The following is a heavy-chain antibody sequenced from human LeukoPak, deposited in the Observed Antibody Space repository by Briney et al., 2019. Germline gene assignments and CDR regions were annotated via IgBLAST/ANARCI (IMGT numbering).Heavy chain of an antibody. Sequence: GGSLRLSCAASGFTFNNAWMSWVRQAPGKGLEWVGRIKSKTDGGTTDYAAPVKGRFTISRDDSKNTLYLQMNSLKTEDTAVYYCTKAFEYSSGWYGWFDPWGQGTLVTVSS. V-gene: IGHV3-15*01. D-gene: IGHD6-19*01. CDR1: GFTFNNAW. CDR3: TKAFEYSSGWYGWFDP. CDR2: IKSKTDGGTT. J-gene: IGHJ5*02.